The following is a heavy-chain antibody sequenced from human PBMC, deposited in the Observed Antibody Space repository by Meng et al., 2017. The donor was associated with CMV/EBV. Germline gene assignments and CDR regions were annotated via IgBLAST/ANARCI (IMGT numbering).Heavy chain of an antibody. J-gene: IGHJ5*02. V-gene: IGHV3-74*01. CDR2: INSDGSST. CDR3: AREISHYGINWFDP. Sequence: LSLTCAASGFTFSSYWMHWVCQAPGKGLVWVSRINSDGSSTSYADSVKGRFTISRDNAKNTLYLQMNSLRAEDTAVYYCAREISHYGINWFDPWGQGTLVTVSS. D-gene: IGHD4-11*01. CDR1: GFTFSSYW.